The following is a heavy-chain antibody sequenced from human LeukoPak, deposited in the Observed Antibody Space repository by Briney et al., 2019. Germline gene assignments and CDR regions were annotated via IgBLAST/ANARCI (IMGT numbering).Heavy chain of an antibody. CDR1: GGSISSSSYY. CDR2: IYYSGST. V-gene: IGHV4-39*01. Sequence: SETLSLTCTVSGGSISSSSYYWGWIRQPPGKGLEWIGSIYYSGSTYYNPSLKSRVTISVDTSKNQFSLKLSSVTAADTAVYYCARPLSSSWYWEYWGQGTLVTVSS. J-gene: IGHJ4*02. CDR3: ARPLSSSWYWEY. D-gene: IGHD6-13*01.